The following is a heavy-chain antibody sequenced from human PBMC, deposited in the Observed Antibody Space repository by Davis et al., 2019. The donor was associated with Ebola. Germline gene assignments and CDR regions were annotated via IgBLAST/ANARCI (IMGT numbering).Heavy chain of an antibody. CDR1: GASITSGDFH. V-gene: IGHV4-30-4*01. CDR3: ARLDYDFWSGYYSSGWFDP. Sequence: SETLSLTCTVPGASITSGDFHWNWIRQSPGKGLEWIGSIYYPGSTSYNPSLESRLTISLDRSKNQLSVRLSSVTAADTAVYYCARLDYDFWSGYYSSGWFDPWGQGTLVTVSS. D-gene: IGHD3-3*01. J-gene: IGHJ5*02. CDR2: IYYPGST.